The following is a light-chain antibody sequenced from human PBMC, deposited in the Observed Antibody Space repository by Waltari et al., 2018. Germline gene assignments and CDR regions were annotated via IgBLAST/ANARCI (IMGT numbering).Light chain of an antibody. CDR3: QQRSNWPPMYT. J-gene: IGKJ2*01. V-gene: IGKV1-39*01. CDR2: SGS. Sequence: DIQMTQSPASLSVSEGDRVTITCRASQIIRNYLNWYKQKPREAPKLLIYSGSSLESGVPSRFSGSGSGTDFTLTISSLEPEDFAVYYCQQRSNWPPMYTFGQGTKLEIK. CDR1: QIIRNY.